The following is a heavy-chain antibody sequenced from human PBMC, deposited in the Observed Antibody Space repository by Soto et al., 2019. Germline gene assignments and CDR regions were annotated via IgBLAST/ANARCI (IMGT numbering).Heavy chain of an antibody. CDR2: INHTGSS. Sequence: SETLSLTCTVSGGSVSSGNYYWSWIRQPPGKGLEWIGYINHTGSSSYNPSLKSRVTISIDKSKNQFSLKLTSVTAADTAVYYCARDKITGLFDYWGQGTLVTVSS. J-gene: IGHJ4*02. V-gene: IGHV4-61*01. CDR1: GGSVSSGNYY. D-gene: IGHD2-8*02. CDR3: ARDKITGLFDY.